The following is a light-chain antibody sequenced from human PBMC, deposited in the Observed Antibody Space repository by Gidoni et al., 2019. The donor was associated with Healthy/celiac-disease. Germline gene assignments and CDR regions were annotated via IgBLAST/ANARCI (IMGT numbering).Light chain of an antibody. CDR3: QQSDRTPLT. J-gene: IGKJ4*01. CDR2: AAS. CDR1: QSLSSY. Sequence: DIQMTQSPSSLSASGGDRVTITCRARQSLSSYLKWFPQKPGNAPNLLSYAASSLQSGGPSRFSGSGSGTDCTLTISSLQPEDFATYHCQQSDRTPLTFGGGTKVEIK. V-gene: IGKV1-39*01.